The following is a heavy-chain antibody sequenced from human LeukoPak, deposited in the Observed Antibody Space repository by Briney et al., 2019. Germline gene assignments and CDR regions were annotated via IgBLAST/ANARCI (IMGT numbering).Heavy chain of an antibody. D-gene: IGHD3-22*01. Sequence: GGSLRLSCAASGFTFSSYAMSWVRQAPGKGLEWVSVIYSGGSTYYADSVKGRFTISRDNSKNTLYLQMNSLRAEDTAVYYCARDRDRGYLYFDLWGRGTLVTVSS. CDR1: GFTFSSYA. CDR2: IYSGGST. CDR3: ARDRDRGYLYFDL. J-gene: IGHJ2*01. V-gene: IGHV3-53*01.